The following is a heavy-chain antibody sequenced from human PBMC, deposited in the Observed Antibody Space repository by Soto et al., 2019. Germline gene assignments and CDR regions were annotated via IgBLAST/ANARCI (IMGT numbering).Heavy chain of an antibody. CDR1: GGSISSYY. D-gene: IGHD3-22*01. V-gene: IGHV4-59*01. J-gene: IGHJ4*02. CDR3: QLGYYDSSGYYIDY. CDR2: IYYSGST. Sequence: PSETLSLTCTVSGGSISSYYWSWIRQPPGKGLEWIGYIYYSGSTNYNPSLKSRVTISVDTSKNQFSLKLSSVTAADTAVYYCQLGYYDSSGYYIDYWGQGTLVTVSS.